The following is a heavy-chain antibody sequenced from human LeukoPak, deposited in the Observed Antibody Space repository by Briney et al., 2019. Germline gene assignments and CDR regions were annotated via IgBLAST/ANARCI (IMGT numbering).Heavy chain of an antibody. CDR3: AREYYDGGNSGYYYVDLYYFDY. CDR2: ISSSSSYI. CDR1: GFTFSSYS. J-gene: IGHJ4*02. V-gene: IGHV3-21*01. D-gene: IGHD3-22*01. Sequence: GGSLRLSCAASGFTFSSYSMNWVRQAPGKGLERVSSISSSSSYINYAGSVEGRFTISRDNAKNSLYLQMNSLRAEDTAVYYCAREYYDGGNSGYYYVDLYYFDYWGQGTLVTVSS.